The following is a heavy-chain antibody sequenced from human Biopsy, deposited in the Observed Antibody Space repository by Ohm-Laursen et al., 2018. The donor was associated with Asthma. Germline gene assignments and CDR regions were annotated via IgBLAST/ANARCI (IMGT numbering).Heavy chain of an antibody. D-gene: IGHD6-13*01. J-gene: IGHJ4*02. CDR2: VSWNSGSI. CDR1: GFTFDDYV. Sequence: SLRLSCAASGFTFDDYVMHWVRQAPGKGLEWVSGVSWNSGSIDYADSVKGRFTISRDNAKNSLHLQMNSLRGADTALYYCVKDIRLQLWGFDSWGQGTLVTVSS. V-gene: IGHV3-9*01. CDR3: VKDIRLQLWGFDS.